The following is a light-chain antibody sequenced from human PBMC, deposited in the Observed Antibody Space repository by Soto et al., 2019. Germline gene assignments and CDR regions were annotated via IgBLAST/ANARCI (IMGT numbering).Light chain of an antibody. CDR2: EGN. V-gene: IGLV2-23*01. CDR3: CSYASTNTCI. CDR1: SSDVGSYNL. J-gene: IGLJ1*01. Sequence: QSVLTQPASVSGSPGQSITISCTGTSSDVGSYNLVSWYQQHPGKAPKLMIYEGNKRPSGVSNRFSGSKSANTASLSIFVLQTEDEADYYCCSYASTNTCIFGPGIDVSVL.